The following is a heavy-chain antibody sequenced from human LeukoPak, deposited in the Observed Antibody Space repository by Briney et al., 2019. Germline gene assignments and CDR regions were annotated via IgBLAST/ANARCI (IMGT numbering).Heavy chain of an antibody. Sequence: ASVKVSCKASGYTFTSYVIQWVRQAPGQRLEWMGWINTVNGNTKYSQKFQDRVTITRDTSASTAYMVLGSLRSEDTAVYYCARSLGGGNLVAWFDPWGPGTLVTVSS. V-gene: IGHV1-3*04. D-gene: IGHD4-23*01. CDR3: ARSLGGGNLVAWFDP. J-gene: IGHJ5*02. CDR1: GYTFTSYV. CDR2: INTVNGNT.